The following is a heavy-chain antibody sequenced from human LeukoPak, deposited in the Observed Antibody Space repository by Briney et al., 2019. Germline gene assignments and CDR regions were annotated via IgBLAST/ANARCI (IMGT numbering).Heavy chain of an antibody. CDR1: GFTFSNYG. CDR2: ISYAGGNK. J-gene: IGHJ1*01. V-gene: IGHV3-30*18. Sequence: GGSLRLSCAASGFTFSNYGMHWVRQAPDKGLEWVAVISYAGGNKYYTDSVKGRLTISRDNPKNKLYLQMNSLRAEDTAVYYCAKDQGSGYYVDFQHWGQGTLVTVSS. D-gene: IGHD3-22*01. CDR3: AKDQGSGYYVDFQH.